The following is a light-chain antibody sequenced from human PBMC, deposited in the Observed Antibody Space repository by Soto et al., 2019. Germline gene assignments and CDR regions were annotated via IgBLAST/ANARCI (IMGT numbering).Light chain of an antibody. CDR2: DAS. Sequence: ETALTQSPGTLSLSPGERGTLSCRASQSVSSGYLAWYQQKPGQAPRLLIYDASSRATGVPDRFSGSGSGTDFTLTISRLEPEDFAVYYCQQYGGSPRTFGQGTKVEIK. CDR1: QSVSSGY. V-gene: IGKV3-20*01. J-gene: IGKJ1*01. CDR3: QQYGGSPRT.